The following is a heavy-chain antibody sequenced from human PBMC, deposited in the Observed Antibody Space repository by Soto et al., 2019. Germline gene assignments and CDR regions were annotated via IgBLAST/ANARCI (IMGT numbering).Heavy chain of an antibody. D-gene: IGHD2-2*01. V-gene: IGHV3-11*01. Sequence: PGGSLRLSCAASGFTFSDYYMSWIRQAPGKGLEWVSYISSSGSTIYYADSVKGRFTISRDNAKNSLYLQMNSLRAEDTAVYYCARDHGPVWYQLPYYYYYGMDVWGQGTTVTVSS. CDR1: GFTFSDYY. J-gene: IGHJ6*02. CDR2: ISSSGSTI. CDR3: ARDHGPVWYQLPYYYYYGMDV.